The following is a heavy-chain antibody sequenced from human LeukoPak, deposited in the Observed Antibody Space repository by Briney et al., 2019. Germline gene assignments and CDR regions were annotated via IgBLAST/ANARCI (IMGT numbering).Heavy chain of an antibody. D-gene: IGHD2/OR15-2a*01. Sequence: GGSLRLSCAASGFTLSSYWMTWDRQAPGKGLEWVANIKQDGSERYYVDSVKGRFTISRDNAKNSLYLEMSSLRAEDTAVYYCGRDRSRVYVWGQGTLVTVSS. V-gene: IGHV3-7*01. CDR1: GFTLSSYW. CDR3: GRDRSRVYV. CDR2: IKQDGSER. J-gene: IGHJ4*02.